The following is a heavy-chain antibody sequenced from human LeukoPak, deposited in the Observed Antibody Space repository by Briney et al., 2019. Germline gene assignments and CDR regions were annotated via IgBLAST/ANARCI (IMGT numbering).Heavy chain of an antibody. D-gene: IGHD1-1*01. CDR2: VSPKTGRT. CDR1: GYTFRIHD. Sequence: ASVKVSCKASGYTFRIHDINWVRQPPGPGLEWMGWVSPKTGRTGYAQKFQGRVYMTTNASLSTAYMELSSLRSDDTAVYFCARESERNDGWFDPWGQGTLVTVSS. CDR3: ARESERNDGWFDP. J-gene: IGHJ5*02. V-gene: IGHV1-8*01.